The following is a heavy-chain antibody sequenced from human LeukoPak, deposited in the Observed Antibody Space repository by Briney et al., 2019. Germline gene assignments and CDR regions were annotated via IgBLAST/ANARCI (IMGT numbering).Heavy chain of an antibody. CDR2: VYYSGST. Sequence: SETLSLTCSVSGGSIGSYYWSWIRQPPGKGLEWMGYVYYSGSTNYNPSLKSRVTISVDTSKNQFSLKLSSVTAADTAVYYCARDRSVGYSYGHFDYWGQGTLVTVSS. J-gene: IGHJ4*02. CDR1: GGSIGSYY. D-gene: IGHD5-18*01. CDR3: ARDRSVGYSYGHFDY. V-gene: IGHV4-59*01.